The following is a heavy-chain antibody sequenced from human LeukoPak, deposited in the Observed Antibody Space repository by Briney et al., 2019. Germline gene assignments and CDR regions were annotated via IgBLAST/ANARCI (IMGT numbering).Heavy chain of an antibody. Sequence: SQTLSLTCAISGDSVSSISVAWNWIRQSPSRGLEWLGRTYYRSKWYAVSVKSRINISPDTSKNPFSLQLTSVTPEDTAVYYCSLARSEYHYGMDVWGQGTTVTVSS. V-gene: IGHV6-1*01. CDR2: TYYRSKW. CDR1: GDSVSSISVA. CDR3: SLARSEYHYGMDV. J-gene: IGHJ6*02.